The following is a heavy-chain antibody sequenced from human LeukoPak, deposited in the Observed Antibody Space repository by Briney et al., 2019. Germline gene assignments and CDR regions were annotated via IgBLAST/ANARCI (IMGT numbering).Heavy chain of an antibody. V-gene: IGHV3-23*01. J-gene: IGHJ6*02. CDR3: ARNQQLGGHSYYYYGMDV. CDR1: GFTSIAYA. D-gene: IGHD3-16*01. CDR2: ISGGGVTT. Sequence: GGSLRLSCVGSGFTSIAYALTWARQAPGKGLEWVSGISGGGVTTYYADSVKGRFTISRDNSKNTLYLQMNSLRADDTAIYYSARNQQLGGHSYYYYGMDVWGQGITVTVSS.